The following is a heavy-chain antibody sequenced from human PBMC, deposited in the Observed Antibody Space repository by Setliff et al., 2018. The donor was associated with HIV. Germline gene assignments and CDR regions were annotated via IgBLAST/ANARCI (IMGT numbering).Heavy chain of an antibody. CDR1: GGTFSSYA. Sequence: SVKVSCKASGGTFSSYAISWVRQAPGGARRSYAQKFQGRVTITADKSTSTAYMELSSLRSEDTAVYYCAKPQWELGVDYYGMDVWGQGTTVTVSS. CDR3: AKPQWELGVDYYGMDV. V-gene: IGHV1-69*10. D-gene: IGHD1-26*01. J-gene: IGHJ6*02.